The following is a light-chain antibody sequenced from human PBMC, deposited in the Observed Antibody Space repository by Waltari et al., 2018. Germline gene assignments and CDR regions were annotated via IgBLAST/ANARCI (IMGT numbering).Light chain of an antibody. V-gene: IGKV3-11*01. CDR3: QQRSNWPPYT. J-gene: IGKJ2*01. Sequence: EIVLTQSPATLSLSPGESATLSCRTSRSVATYLAWYQQRPGQSPRLLMYDSSNRAPGIPARFSGSGSGTDFNLTISSLETEDFAVYYCQQRSNWPPYTFGQGTKLEIK. CDR2: DSS. CDR1: RSVATY.